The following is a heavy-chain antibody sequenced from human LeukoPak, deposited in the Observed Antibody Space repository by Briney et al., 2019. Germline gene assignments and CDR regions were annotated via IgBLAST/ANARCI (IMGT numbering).Heavy chain of an antibody. V-gene: IGHV6-1*01. CDR2: TYYRSKWYN. CDR1: GDSVSSNSAA. Sequence: SQTLSLTCAISGDSVSSNSAAWNWIRQSPSRGLEWLGRTYYRSKWYNDYAVSVKSRITINPDTSKNQFSLQLNSVTPEDTAVYYCARELLWFGELSSWFDPWGQGTLVTVSS. J-gene: IGHJ5*02. CDR3: ARELLWFGELSSWFDP. D-gene: IGHD3-10*01.